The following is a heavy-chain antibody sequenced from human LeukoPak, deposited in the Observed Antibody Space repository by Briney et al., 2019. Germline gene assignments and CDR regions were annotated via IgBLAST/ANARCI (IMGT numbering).Heavy chain of an antibody. CDR3: AKVGPNTMVRGESPNFDY. CDR2: IRYDGSNK. J-gene: IGHJ4*02. CDR1: GFTFSSYA. V-gene: IGHV3-30*02. Sequence: SGGSLRLSCAASGFTFSSYAMHWVRQAPGKGLEWVAFIRYDGSNKYYADSVKGRFIISRDNSKNTLYLQMNSLRAEDRAVFYCAKVGPNTMVRGESPNFDYWGQGTLVTGSS. D-gene: IGHD3-10*01.